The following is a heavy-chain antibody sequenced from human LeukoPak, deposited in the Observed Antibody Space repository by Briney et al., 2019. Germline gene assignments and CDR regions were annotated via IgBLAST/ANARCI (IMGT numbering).Heavy chain of an antibody. D-gene: IGHD6-19*01. Sequence: ASVKVSCKASGYTFTSYAMHWVRQAPGQRLEWMGWINAGNGKTKYSQKFQGRVTITRDTSASTAYMELSSLRSEDTAVYYCASATHFSSGWSDAFDIWGQGTMVTVSS. CDR1: GYTFTSYA. V-gene: IGHV1-3*01. CDR2: INAGNGKT. CDR3: ASATHFSSGWSDAFDI. J-gene: IGHJ3*02.